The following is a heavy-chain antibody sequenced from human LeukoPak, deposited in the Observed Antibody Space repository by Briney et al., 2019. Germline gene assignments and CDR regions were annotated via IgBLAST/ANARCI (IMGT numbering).Heavy chain of an antibody. D-gene: IGHD4-17*01. CDR2: FSGGGGSI. V-gene: IGHV3-23*01. J-gene: IGHJ4*02. Sequence: GGSLRLSCAASGFTFINYAMSWVRQVPGKGLEWVSVFSGGGGSIYYADSVKGRFTISRDNSKNTLYLQMNSLRAEDTAVYYRARGYGDSGFDYWGQGTLVTVSS. CDR3: ARGYGDSGFDY. CDR1: GFTFINYA.